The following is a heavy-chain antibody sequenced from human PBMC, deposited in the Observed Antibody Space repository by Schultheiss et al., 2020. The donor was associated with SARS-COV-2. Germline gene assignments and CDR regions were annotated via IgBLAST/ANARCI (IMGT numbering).Heavy chain of an antibody. Sequence: SETLSLTCTVSGGSISSYYWSWIRQPPGKGLEWIGYIYYSGSTNYNPSLKSRVTISVDTSKNQFSLKLSSVTAADTAVYYCASSSGYSSSWYPVSYFDYWGQGTRVTVSS. D-gene: IGHD6-13*01. CDR1: GGSISSYY. CDR3: ASSSGYSSSWYPVSYFDY. V-gene: IGHV4-59*08. J-gene: IGHJ4*02. CDR2: IYYSGST.